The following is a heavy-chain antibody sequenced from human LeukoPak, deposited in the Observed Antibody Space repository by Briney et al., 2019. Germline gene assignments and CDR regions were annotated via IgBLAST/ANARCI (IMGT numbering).Heavy chain of an antibody. J-gene: IGHJ3*02. Sequence: SETLSLTCTVSGGSISSRSYYWGWIRQPPGRGLEWIGSIYYSGSTYYNASLKSRVTISVDTSKNQFSLKLSSVTAADTTVYFCARKTGSFDAFDIWGQGTMVTVSS. CDR3: ARKTGSFDAFDI. V-gene: IGHV4-39*01. CDR2: IYYSGST. D-gene: IGHD3-10*01. CDR1: GGSISSRSYY.